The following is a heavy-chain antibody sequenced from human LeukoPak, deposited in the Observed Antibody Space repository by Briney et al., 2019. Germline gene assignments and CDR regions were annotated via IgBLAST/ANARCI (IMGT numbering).Heavy chain of an antibody. CDR1: GGSISSSSYY. CDR2: IYYSGST. D-gene: IGHD3-10*01. Sequence: SSETLSLTCTVSGGSISSSSYYWGWIRQPPGKGLEWIGSIYYSGSTYYNPSLKSRVTISVDTSENQFSLELSSVTAADTAVYYCARGVGGWGSFYFDYWGQGTLVTVSS. J-gene: IGHJ4*02. V-gene: IGHV4-39*07. CDR3: ARGVGGWGSFYFDY.